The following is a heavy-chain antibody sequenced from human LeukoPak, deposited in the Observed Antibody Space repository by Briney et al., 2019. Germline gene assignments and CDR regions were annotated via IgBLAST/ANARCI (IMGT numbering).Heavy chain of an antibody. CDR2: IYYSGST. V-gene: IGHV4-59*08. CDR3: ARSRWDAFDI. D-gene: IGHD1-26*01. J-gene: IGHJ3*02. CDR1: GGSFSGYY. Sequence: PSETLSLTCAVYGGSFSGYYWSWIRQPPGKGLEWIGYIYYSGSTNYNPSLKSRVTISVDTSKNQFSLKLSSVTAADTAVYYCARSRWDAFDIWGQGTMVTVSS.